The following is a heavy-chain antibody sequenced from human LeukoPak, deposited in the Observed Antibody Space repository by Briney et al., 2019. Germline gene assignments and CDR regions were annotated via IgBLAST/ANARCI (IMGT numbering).Heavy chain of an antibody. J-gene: IGHJ6*02. CDR2: ISAYNGNT. D-gene: IGHD3-10*01. CDR1: GYTFTSYG. V-gene: IGHV1-18*01. CDR3: ARGSIGPVGLSFGALPYYYYGMDV. Sequence: ASVKVSCKASGYTFTSYGISWVRQAPGQGLEWMGWISAYNGNTNYAQKLQGRVTMTTDTSTSTAYMELRSLRSDDTAVYYCARGSIGPVGLSFGALPYYYYGMDVWGQGTTVTVSS.